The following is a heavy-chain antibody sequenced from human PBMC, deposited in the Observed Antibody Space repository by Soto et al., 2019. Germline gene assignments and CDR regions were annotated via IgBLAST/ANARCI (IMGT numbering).Heavy chain of an antibody. V-gene: IGHV4-38-2*02. D-gene: IGHD3-3*01. Sequence: KPSETLSLTCVVSNFSISSGYYWGWIRQSPGKGLEWIASIYRSGTTSYNPSLKSRVTVSVDTSKNQFSLKLSSVTAADTAVYYCAREQRERTIFGVVIIGGNWFDPWGQGTLVTVSS. CDR1: NFSISSGYY. J-gene: IGHJ5*02. CDR3: AREQRERTIFGVVIIGGNWFDP. CDR2: IYRSGTT.